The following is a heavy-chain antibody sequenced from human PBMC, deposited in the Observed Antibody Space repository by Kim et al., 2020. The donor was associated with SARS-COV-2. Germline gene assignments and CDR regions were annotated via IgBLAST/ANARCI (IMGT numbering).Heavy chain of an antibody. J-gene: IGHJ4*02. Sequence: SETLSLTCTVSGGSISSNGVYYWTWIRQHPGKGLEWIGSIHYSGSIYYNPSLKSRFTISSDASENQFSLNLTSVTAADTAVYYCARGRDEYKVGNYWGQGTLVTVSS. CDR2: IHYSGSI. CDR3: ARGRDEYKVGNY. CDR1: GGSISSNGVYY. V-gene: IGHV4-31*03. D-gene: IGHD1-1*01.